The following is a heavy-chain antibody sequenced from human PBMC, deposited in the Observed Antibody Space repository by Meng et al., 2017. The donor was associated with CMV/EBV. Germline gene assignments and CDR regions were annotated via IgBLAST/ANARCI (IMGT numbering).Heavy chain of an antibody. D-gene: IGHD3-3*01. Sequence: SQTLSLTCAVYGGSFSGYYWSWIRQPPGKGLEWIGEINHIGSTNYNPSLKSRVTISVDTSKNQFSLKLSSVTAADTAVYYCARGRAIFGVVTWAFGIWGQGTMVTVSS. V-gene: IGHV4-34*01. J-gene: IGHJ3*02. CDR1: GGSFSGYY. CDR2: INHIGST. CDR3: ARGRAIFGVVTWAFGI.